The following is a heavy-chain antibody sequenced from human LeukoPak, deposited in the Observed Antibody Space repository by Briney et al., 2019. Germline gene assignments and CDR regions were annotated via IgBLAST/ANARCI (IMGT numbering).Heavy chain of an antibody. J-gene: IGHJ4*02. Sequence: PGTSLRLSCAASGFTFSSYGMHWVRQAPGKGLEWVAVIWYDGSNKYYVDSVKGRFTISRDNSKNTLYLQMNSLRAEDTAVYYSAKEDEYYYDSSGYSYFDYWGQGTLVTVSS. V-gene: IGHV3-33*06. CDR1: GFTFSSYG. D-gene: IGHD3-22*01. CDR3: AKEDEYYYDSSGYSYFDY. CDR2: IWYDGSNK.